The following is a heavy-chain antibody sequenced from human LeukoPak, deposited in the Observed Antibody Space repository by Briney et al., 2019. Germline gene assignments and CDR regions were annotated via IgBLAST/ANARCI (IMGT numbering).Heavy chain of an antibody. Sequence: GGSLRLSCAASGFIFSSYTMIWVRQAPGKGLVWVSRFNSDGSRTLYADSVKGRFTISRDNAKNTLYLQMNSLRAEDTAVYYCARDKGGYYDSSGNFDYWGQGTLVTVSS. CDR1: GFIFSSYT. CDR2: FNSDGSRT. D-gene: IGHD3-22*01. V-gene: IGHV3-74*01. CDR3: ARDKGGYYDSSGNFDY. J-gene: IGHJ4*02.